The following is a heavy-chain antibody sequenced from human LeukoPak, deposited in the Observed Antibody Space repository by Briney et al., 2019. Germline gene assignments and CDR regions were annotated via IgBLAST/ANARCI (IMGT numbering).Heavy chain of an antibody. CDR2: IRYDGSNK. Sequence: PGGSLRLSCAASGFTFSSYEMNWVRQAPGKGLEWVAFIRYDGSNKYYADSVKGRFTISRDNSKNTLYLQMNSLRAEDTAVYYCAKLCGIDPMVRGGTWFDPWGQGTLVTVSS. CDR1: GFTFSSYE. D-gene: IGHD3-10*01. J-gene: IGHJ5*02. CDR3: AKLCGIDPMVRGGTWFDP. V-gene: IGHV3-30*02.